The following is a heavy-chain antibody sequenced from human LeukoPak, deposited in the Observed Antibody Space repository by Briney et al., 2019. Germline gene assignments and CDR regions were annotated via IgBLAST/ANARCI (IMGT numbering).Heavy chain of an antibody. CDR3: ARDLRSMDSSGYYYIDY. V-gene: IGHV3-21*01. CDR1: GFTFSTYA. D-gene: IGHD3-22*01. J-gene: IGHJ4*02. CDR2: VSSSSGYI. Sequence: GGSLRLSCAASGFTFSTYAMSWVRQAPGKGLEWVSSVSSSSGYIYYGDSVKGRFTISRDNAKNSLYLQMNSLRAEDTAVYFCARDLRSMDSSGYYYIDYWGQGTLVTVSS.